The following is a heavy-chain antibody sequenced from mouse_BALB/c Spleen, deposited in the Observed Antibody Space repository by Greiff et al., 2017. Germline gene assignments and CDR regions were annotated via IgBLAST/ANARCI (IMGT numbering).Heavy chain of an antibody. J-gene: IGHJ1*01. CDR2: IWSGGST. Sequence: QVQLKQSGPGLVQPSQSLSITCTVSGFSLTSYGVHWVRQSPGKGLEWLGVIWSGGSTDYNAAFISRLSISKDNSKSQVFFKMNSLQANDTAIYYVARRGGLRRGDWYFDVWGAGTTVTVSS. D-gene: IGHD2-2*01. CDR1: GFSLTSYG. CDR3: ARRGGLRRGDWYFDV. V-gene: IGHV2-2*02.